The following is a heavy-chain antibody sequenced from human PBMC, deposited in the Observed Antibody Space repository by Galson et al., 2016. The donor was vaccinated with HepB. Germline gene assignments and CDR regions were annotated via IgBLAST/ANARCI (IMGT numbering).Heavy chain of an antibody. Sequence: SLRLSCAASGFNFSSYGMHWVRQAPGKWLQWVAFIWYDGSNKYSADSVKGRFTISRDNAKNTVYLQMDSLRVEDTAVYYCARASGDGGWSGSLVRLGLNDFGMDVWGPGTTVTVSS. CDR1: GFNFSSYG. J-gene: IGHJ6*02. D-gene: IGHD3-3*01. V-gene: IGHV3-33*03. CDR3: ARASGDGGWSGSLVRLGLNDFGMDV. CDR2: IWYDGSNK.